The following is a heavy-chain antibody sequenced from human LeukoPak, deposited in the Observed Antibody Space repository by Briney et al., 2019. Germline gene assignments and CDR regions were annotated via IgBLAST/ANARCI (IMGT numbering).Heavy chain of an antibody. V-gene: IGHV4-34*01. Sequence: PGGSLRLSCSTSGFTFSSYWMSWIRQPPGKGLEWIGEINHSGSTNYNPSLKSRVTISVDTSKNQFSLKLSSVTAADTAVYYCARGGGFDYWGQGTLVTVSS. CDR2: INHSGST. D-gene: IGHD3-16*01. J-gene: IGHJ4*02. CDR1: GFTFSSYW. CDR3: ARGGGFDY.